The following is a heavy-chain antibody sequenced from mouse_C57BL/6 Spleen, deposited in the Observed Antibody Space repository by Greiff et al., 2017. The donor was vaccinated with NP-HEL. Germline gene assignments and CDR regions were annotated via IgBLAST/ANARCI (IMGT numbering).Heavy chain of an antibody. J-gene: IGHJ2*01. V-gene: IGHV1-64*01. CDR2: IHPNSGST. D-gene: IGHD1-1*01. Sequence: QVQLQQPGAELVKPGASVTLSCKASGYTLTSYWMHWVKQRPGRGLEWIGMIHPNSGSTNYNEKFKSKATLTVDKSSSTAYMQLSSLTSEDSAVYYCARGDYYGSSFDYWGQGTTLTVSS. CDR1: GYTLTSYW. CDR3: ARGDYYGSSFDY.